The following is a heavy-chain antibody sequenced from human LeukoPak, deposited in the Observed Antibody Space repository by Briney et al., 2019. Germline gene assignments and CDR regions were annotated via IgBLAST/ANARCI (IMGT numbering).Heavy chain of an antibody. CDR3: ARRLMDY. J-gene: IGHJ4*02. Sequence: GGSLRFSCAASGFSFSSYAFSWVRQAPGKGLEWVSGISGEGGRTYYADSVKGRFTISRDNSKNTLFLQMDSLRVEDTAVYYCARRLMDYWGQGTLVTVSS. V-gene: IGHV3-23*01. CDR1: GFSFSSYA. CDR2: ISGEGGRT.